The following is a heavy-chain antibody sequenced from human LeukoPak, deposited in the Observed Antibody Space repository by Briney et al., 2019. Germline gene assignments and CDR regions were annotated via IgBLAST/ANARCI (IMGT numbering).Heavy chain of an antibody. CDR2: INHSGST. J-gene: IGHJ4*02. CDR3: ARRRGYFDY. Sequence: SETLSLTCAVYGGSFSGYYWSWIRQPPGKGLEWIGEINHSGSTNYNPSLKSRVTISVDTSKNQFSLNLTSVTASDTAIFYCARRRGYFDYWGQGTLVTVSS. CDR1: GGSFSGYY. V-gene: IGHV4-34*01.